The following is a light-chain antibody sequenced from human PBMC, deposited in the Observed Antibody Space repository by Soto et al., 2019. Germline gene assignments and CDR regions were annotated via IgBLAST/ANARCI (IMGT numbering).Light chain of an antibody. J-gene: IGKJ5*01. CDR1: ESVSSN. CDR2: GAS. V-gene: IGKV3-15*01. CDR3: QQYYTWPS. Sequence: EVVMTQSPATLSVSPGERATLSCRASESVSSNLAWYQQRPGQAPRLVIYGASTRATGIPGRFSGSGSGTEFTLTISSLESEDFAVYYCQQYYTWPSFGQGTRLEIK.